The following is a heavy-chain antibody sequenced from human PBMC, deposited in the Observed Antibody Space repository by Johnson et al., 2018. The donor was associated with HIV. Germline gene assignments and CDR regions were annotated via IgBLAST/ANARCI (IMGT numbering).Heavy chain of an antibody. CDR2: ISSSGSTI. V-gene: IGHV3-11*04. CDR1: GFSFSDYY. Sequence: QVQLVESGVGLVKPGGSLRLSCAASGFSFSDYYMSWIRQAPGKGLEWVSYISSSGSTIYYADSVKGRFTISRDNAKNSLYLQMNSLRVEDTAVYYCAREITLIMGAGAAFDIWGQGTMVTVSS. J-gene: IGHJ3*02. D-gene: IGHD3-22*01. CDR3: AREITLIMGAGAAFDI.